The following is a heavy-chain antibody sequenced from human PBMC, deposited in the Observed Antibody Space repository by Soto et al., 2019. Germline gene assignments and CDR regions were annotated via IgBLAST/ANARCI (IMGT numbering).Heavy chain of an antibody. Sequence: EVQLLESGGGLVQPGESLRLSCAASGFTFSNYAMSWVRQAPGKGPEWVAGIAANGGAAYLADSVKGRFTISRDNSKNTLHLQMNSLRPDDTALYYCGKDPNGDYVGAFDICGQGTMVTVSS. J-gene: IGHJ3*02. V-gene: IGHV3-23*01. CDR3: GKDPNGDYVGAFDI. CDR2: IAANGGAA. CDR1: GFTFSNYA. D-gene: IGHD4-17*01.